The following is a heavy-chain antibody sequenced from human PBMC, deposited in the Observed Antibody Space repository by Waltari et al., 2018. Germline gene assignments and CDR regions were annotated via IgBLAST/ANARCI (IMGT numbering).Heavy chain of an antibody. CDR1: GGSISSSSYY. D-gene: IGHD2-2*01. V-gene: IGHV4-39*07. CDR3: AKMVRGYCSSTSCHTDH. CDR2: IYYSGST. J-gene: IGHJ4*02. Sequence: QLQLQESGPGLVKPSETLSLTCTVSGGSISSSSYYWGWVRQPPGKGLEWIGSIYYSGSTYSNPALKSRGTISVDTSKNHFSLRVSSVTAADTAVFYCAKMVRGYCSSTSCHTDHWGQGTLVTVSS.